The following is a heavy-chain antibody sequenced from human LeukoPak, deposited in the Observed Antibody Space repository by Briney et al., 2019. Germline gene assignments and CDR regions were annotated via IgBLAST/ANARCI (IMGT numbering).Heavy chain of an antibody. CDR1: GGTFSSYA. V-gene: IGHV1-69*04. Sequence: ASVKVSCKASGGTFSSYAISWVRQAPGQGLEWMGRIILILGIANYAQKFQGRVTITADKSTSTAYMELSSLRSEDTAVYYCARDDAAGLIDYWGQGTLVTVSS. CDR3: ARDDAAGLIDY. J-gene: IGHJ4*02. CDR2: IILILGIA. D-gene: IGHD6-13*01.